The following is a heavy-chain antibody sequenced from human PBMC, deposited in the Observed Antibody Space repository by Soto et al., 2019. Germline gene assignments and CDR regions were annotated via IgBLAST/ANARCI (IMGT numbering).Heavy chain of an antibody. CDR1: GFTFSDFY. CDR3: ARDIVVIPTARPNDAFDI. V-gene: IGHV3-11*05. J-gene: IGHJ3*02. D-gene: IGHD2-2*02. Sequence: QVQLVESGGGLVKPGGSPRISCAASGFTFSDFYMSWFRQAPGKGLEWVSYISSSSGYTNYADSVKGRFTISRDNAKNSLYLQMNSLRAEDTALYYCARDIVVIPTARPNDAFDIWGQGTMVTVSS. CDR2: ISSSSGYT.